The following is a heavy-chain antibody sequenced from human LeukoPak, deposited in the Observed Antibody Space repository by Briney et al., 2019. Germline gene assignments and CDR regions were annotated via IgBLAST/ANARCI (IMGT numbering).Heavy chain of an antibody. V-gene: IGHV4-59*01. J-gene: IGHJ4*02. CDR3: ARSIQWLGYYFDY. D-gene: IGHD5-12*01. CDR1: GGSISSYY. CDR2: IYYSGST. Sequence: SESLSLTCTVSGGSISSYYWSWIRQPLGKGLEWIGYIYYSGSTNYNPSLKSRVTISVDTSKNQFSLKLSSVTAADTAVYYCARSIQWLGYYFDYWGQGTLVTVSS.